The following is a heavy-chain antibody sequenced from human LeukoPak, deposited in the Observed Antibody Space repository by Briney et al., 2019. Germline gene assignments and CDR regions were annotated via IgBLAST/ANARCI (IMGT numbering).Heavy chain of an antibody. CDR3: AREKVAYCGGDSWCHAFDI. V-gene: IGHV4-59*11. CDR2: IYYSGST. D-gene: IGHD2-21*02. J-gene: IGHJ3*02. Sequence: TSETLSLTCTVSGGSISGHYWSRIRQPPGKGLEWIGYIYYSGSTNYNPSLESRATISVDMSKNHFSLKLSSVIVADTAVYYCAREKVAYCGGDSWCHAFDIWGQGTMVTVSS. CDR1: GGSISGHY.